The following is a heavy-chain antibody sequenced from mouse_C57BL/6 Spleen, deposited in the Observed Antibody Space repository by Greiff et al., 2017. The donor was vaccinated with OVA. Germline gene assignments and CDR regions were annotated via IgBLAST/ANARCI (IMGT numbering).Heavy chain of an antibody. CDR2: ISYDGSN. CDR1: GYSITSGYY. Sequence: EVKLMESGPGLVKPSQSLSLTCSVTGYSITSGYYWNWIRQFPGNKLEWMGYISYDGSNNYNPSLKNRISITRDTSKNQFFLKLNSVTTEDTATYYCARREDDYGRFAYWGQGTLVTVSA. CDR3: ARREDDYGRFAY. J-gene: IGHJ3*01. V-gene: IGHV3-6*01. D-gene: IGHD2-4*01.